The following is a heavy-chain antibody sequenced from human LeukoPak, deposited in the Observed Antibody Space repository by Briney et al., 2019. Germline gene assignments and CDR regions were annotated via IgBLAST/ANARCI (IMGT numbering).Heavy chain of an antibody. V-gene: IGHV4-61*02. CDR2: IYTSGSN. Sequence: SQTLSLTCTVSGGSISRGSYYWRWIREPAGKGLEWIGRIYTSGSNNYNPSPKSRVTISVDTSKNQFSLKLSSVTAADTAVYYCARAPAPITIPDWGQGTLVTVSS. CDR1: GGSISRGSYY. J-gene: IGHJ4*02. D-gene: IGHD3-3*01. CDR3: ARAPAPITIPD.